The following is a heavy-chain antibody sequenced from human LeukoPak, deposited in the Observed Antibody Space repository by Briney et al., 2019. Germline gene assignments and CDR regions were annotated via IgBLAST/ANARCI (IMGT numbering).Heavy chain of an antibody. CDR1: GYTFTGYY. CDR2: INPNSGGT. J-gene: IGHJ5*02. V-gene: IGHV1-2*03. CDR3: ARGLPDGDEDWFDP. Sequence: GASVKVSCKASGYTFTGYYMYWVQQAPGQGLEWMGWINPNSGGTNYAQKFQGRVTMTRDTSITTAYMELSRLTSDDTAVYYCARGLPDGDEDWFDPWGQGTLVTVSS. D-gene: IGHD4-17*01.